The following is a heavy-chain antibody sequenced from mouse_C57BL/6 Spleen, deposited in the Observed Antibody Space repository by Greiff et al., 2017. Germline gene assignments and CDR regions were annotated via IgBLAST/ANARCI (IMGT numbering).Heavy chain of an antibody. Sequence: EVKLVESGGGLVKPGGSLKLSCAASGFTFSDYGMHWVRQAPEKGLEWVAYISSGSSTIYYADTVKGRFTISRDNAKNTLFLQMTSLRSEDTAMYYCARRLLGRDYFDYWGQGTTLTVSS. V-gene: IGHV5-17*01. D-gene: IGHD4-1*01. CDR2: ISSGSSTI. J-gene: IGHJ2*01. CDR3: ARRLLGRDYFDY. CDR1: GFTFSDYG.